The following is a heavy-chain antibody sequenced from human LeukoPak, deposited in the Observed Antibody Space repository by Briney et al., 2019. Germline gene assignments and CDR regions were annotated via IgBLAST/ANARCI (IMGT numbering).Heavy chain of an antibody. CDR2: ISGNGGST. J-gene: IGHJ4*02. Sequence: GGSLRLSCAASGFTFSSYAMSWVRQAPGKGLEWVSAISGNGGSTYYADSVKGRFTISRDNSKNTLYLQMNSLRAEDTAVYYCAKGRSWSSGSFDYWGQGTLVTVSS. D-gene: IGHD6-19*01. V-gene: IGHV3-23*01. CDR1: GFTFSSYA. CDR3: AKGRSWSSGSFDY.